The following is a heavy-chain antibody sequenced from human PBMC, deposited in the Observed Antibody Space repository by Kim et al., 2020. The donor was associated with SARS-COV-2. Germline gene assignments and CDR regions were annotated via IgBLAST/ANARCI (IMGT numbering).Heavy chain of an antibody. V-gene: IGHV3-11*06. CDR3: VGWPRSCSGGGCHGGWFDP. Sequence: GRFTISRDNAKNSVYLQMNSLRAEDTAVYYCVGWPRSCSGGGCHGGWFDPWGQGTLVTVSS. J-gene: IGHJ5*02. D-gene: IGHD2-15*01.